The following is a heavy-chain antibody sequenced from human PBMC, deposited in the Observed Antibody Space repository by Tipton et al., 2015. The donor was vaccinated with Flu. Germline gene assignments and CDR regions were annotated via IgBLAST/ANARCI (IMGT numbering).Heavy chain of an antibody. V-gene: IGHV3-53*01. CDR1: GFTVRMNY. CDR2: IYSGGGT. J-gene: IGHJ4*02. CDR3: TRAKRATYAVD. Sequence: SLRLSCAASGFTVRMNYMRWVRQAPGKGLQWVSIIYSGGGTAYGDSVRGRFAISRDTSQNTVFLQMNSLTVEDTCTYYCTRAKRATYAVDWGRGTQVIVSS. D-gene: IGHD4-23*01.